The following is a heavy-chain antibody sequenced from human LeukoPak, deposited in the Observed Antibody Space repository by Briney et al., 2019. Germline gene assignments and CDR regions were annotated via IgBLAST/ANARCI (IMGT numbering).Heavy chain of an antibody. CDR1: AYTFTSYY. J-gene: IGHJ4*02. CDR3: ARATQGSGRGD. CDR2: INPNSGGT. V-gene: IGHV1-2*02. D-gene: IGHD2-15*01. Sequence: ASVKVSCKASAYTFTSYYMHWVRQAPGQGLEWMGWINPNSGGTNYAQKFQGRVTVTSDTSISTAYMELSSLTSDDTAVYYCARATQGSGRGDWGQGTLVTVSS.